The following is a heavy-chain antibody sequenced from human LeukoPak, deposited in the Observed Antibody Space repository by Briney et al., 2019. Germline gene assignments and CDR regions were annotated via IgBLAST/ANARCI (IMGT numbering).Heavy chain of an antibody. CDR2: IYSGGRT. J-gene: IGHJ4*02. V-gene: IGHV3-66*02. D-gene: IGHD6-25*01. CDR3: ARERHGRLVH. Sequence: EGSLRLSCAASGFTVSSNYMSWVRQAPGKGLGWVSNIYSGGRTHYADSVRGRFTVSRDNSKNTLYLQMNSLRTEDTAVYYCARERHGRLVHWGQGTLVAVSS. CDR1: GFTVSSNY.